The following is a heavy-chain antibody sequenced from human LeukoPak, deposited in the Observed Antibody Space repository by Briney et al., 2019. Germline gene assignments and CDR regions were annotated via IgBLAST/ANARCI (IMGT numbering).Heavy chain of an antibody. Sequence: SSETLSLTCAVYGGSFSGYYWSWIRQPPGKGLEWIGEINHSGSTNYNPSLKSRVTISVDTSKNQFSLKLSSVTAADTAVYYCARDSVPWGQGTLVTVSS. CDR1: GGSFSGYY. CDR2: INHSGST. D-gene: IGHD4-11*01. CDR3: ARDSVP. V-gene: IGHV4-34*01. J-gene: IGHJ5*02.